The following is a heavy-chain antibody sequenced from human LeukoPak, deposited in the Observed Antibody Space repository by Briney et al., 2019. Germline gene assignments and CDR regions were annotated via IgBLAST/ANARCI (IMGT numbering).Heavy chain of an antibody. V-gene: IGHV1-69*05. Sequence: SVKVSCKASGGTFSSYAISWVRQAPGQGLEWMGRIIPTFGTANYAQKFQGRVTITTDESTSTAYMELSSLRSEDTAVYYCARAAYDFWSGYPPHMDVWGKGTTVTVSS. CDR2: IIPTFGTA. CDR3: ARAAYDFWSGYPPHMDV. D-gene: IGHD3-3*01. J-gene: IGHJ6*03. CDR1: GGTFSSYA.